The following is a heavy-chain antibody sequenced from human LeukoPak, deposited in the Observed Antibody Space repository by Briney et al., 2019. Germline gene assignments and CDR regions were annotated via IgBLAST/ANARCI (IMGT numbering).Heavy chain of an antibody. CDR3: ARDGEYDILTGGLIDY. Sequence: PGGSLRLSCAASGFTFSSYSMNWVRQAPGKGLEWVSYISSSSSSTIYYADSVKGRFTISRDNAKNSLYLQMNSLRDEDTAVYYCARDGEYDILTGGLIDYWGQGTLVTVSS. CDR2: ISSSSSSTI. D-gene: IGHD3-9*01. V-gene: IGHV3-48*02. CDR1: GFTFSSYS. J-gene: IGHJ4*02.